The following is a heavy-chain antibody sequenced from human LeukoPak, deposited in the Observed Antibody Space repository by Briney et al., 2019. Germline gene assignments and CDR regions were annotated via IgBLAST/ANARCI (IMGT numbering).Heavy chain of an antibody. D-gene: IGHD4-17*01. CDR2: IYYTGAA. J-gene: IGHJ5*02. V-gene: IGHV4-59*03. Sequence: SETLSLTCTVSGGSISGYFWGWIRQPPGEGLEFIGYIYYTGAASYNPSLSSRVTMSVDTSKNQVSLRLTSVTAADTAVYYCAKFATVTTPNWIDPWGQGILVTVSS. CDR3: AKFATVTTPNWIDP. CDR1: GGSISGYF.